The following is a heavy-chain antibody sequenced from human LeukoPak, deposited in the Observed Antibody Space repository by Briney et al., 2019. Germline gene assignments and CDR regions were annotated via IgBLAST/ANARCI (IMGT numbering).Heavy chain of an antibody. CDR3: ARVAVAGGYYFDY. D-gene: IGHD6-19*01. Sequence: ASVKVSCKASGGTFSSYAISWVRQAPGQGLEWMGGIIPIFGTANYAQKFQGRVTITADKYTSTAYMELSSLRSEDTAVYYCARVAVAGGYYFDYWGQGTLVTVSS. CDR1: GGTFSSYA. CDR2: IIPIFGTA. J-gene: IGHJ4*02. V-gene: IGHV1-69*06.